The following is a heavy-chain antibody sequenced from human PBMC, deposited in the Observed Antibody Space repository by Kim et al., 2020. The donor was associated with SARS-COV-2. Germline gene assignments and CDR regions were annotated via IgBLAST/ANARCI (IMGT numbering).Heavy chain of an antibody. J-gene: IGHJ6*02. CDR2: ISSSSSYI. CDR1: GFTFSSYS. D-gene: IGHD6-13*01. V-gene: IGHV3-21*01. Sequence: GGSLRLSCAASGFTFSSYSMNWVRQAPGKGLEWVSSISSSSSYIYYADSVKGRFTISRDNAKNSLYLQMNNLRAEDTAVYYCASIAAAGFETYYYYGMDVWGQGTTVTVSS. CDR3: ASIAAAGFETYYYYGMDV.